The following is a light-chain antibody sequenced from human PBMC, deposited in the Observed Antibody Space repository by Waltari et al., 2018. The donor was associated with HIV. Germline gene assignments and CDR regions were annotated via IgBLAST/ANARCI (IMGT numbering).Light chain of an antibody. CDR3: LLSFNGVVV. V-gene: IGLV7-46*01. Sequence: QAVVTQEPSLTVSPGGTVTLTCASSTGAVTSGHCPYWIQRRPGQAPKTLLYDTSNRHSWTPARFSGSLLGGKAALTISGAQFEDEADYFCLLSFNGVVVFGGGTSLTVL. J-gene: IGLJ2*01. CDR2: DTS. CDR1: TGAVTSGHC.